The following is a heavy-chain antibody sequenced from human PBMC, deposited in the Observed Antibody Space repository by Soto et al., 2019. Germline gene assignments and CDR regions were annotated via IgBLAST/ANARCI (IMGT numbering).Heavy chain of an antibody. CDR2: IYYSGST. CDR1: GGSISSGGYY. CDR3: ARGTRRIAVAGPDAFDI. V-gene: IGHV4-31*03. D-gene: IGHD6-19*01. Sequence: QVQLQESGPGLVKPSQTLSLTCTVSGGSISSGGYYWSWIRQHPGKGLEWIGYIYYSGSTYYNPSLKSRVTISVDTSKNQFSLKLSSVTAADTAVYYCARGTRRIAVAGPDAFDIWGQGTMVTVSS. J-gene: IGHJ3*02.